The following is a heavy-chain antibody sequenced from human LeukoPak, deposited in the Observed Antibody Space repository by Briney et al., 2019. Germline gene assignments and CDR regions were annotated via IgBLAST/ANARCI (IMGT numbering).Heavy chain of an antibody. V-gene: IGHV4-39*01. CDR3: SRLGWEYCTYGVCCFDP. CDR1: GDSISSSSYY. J-gene: IGHJ5*02. CDR2: IYYSGST. D-gene: IGHD2-8*01. Sequence: SETLSLTCTVSGDSISSSSYYWGWIRQPPGKGLEWIGSIYYSGSTYYNPSLKSRVTISVDTSKNQFCLKLSSVTAADTAVYYCSRLGWEYCTYGVCCFDPWGQGTLVTVSS.